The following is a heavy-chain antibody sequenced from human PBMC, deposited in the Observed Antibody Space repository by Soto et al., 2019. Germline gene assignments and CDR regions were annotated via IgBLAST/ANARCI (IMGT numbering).Heavy chain of an antibody. V-gene: IGHV3-23*01. Sequence: GSLRLSCAASGFTFGSYTMNWVRQTPGKGLEWVSAISYSGDTTNYADSVKGRFTISRDNSRDTLYLQMNSLRVEDTAIYYCAKFASGSYPYYFDNWGQGTLVTVSS. J-gene: IGHJ4*02. CDR1: GFTFGSYT. CDR2: ISYSGDTT. D-gene: IGHD1-26*01. CDR3: AKFASGSYPYYFDN.